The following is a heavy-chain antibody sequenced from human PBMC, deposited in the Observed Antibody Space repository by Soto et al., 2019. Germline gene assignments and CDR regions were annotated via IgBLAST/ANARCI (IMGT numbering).Heavy chain of an antibody. V-gene: IGHV4-31*03. CDR3: ARVGYYDGSGYNAFNI. J-gene: IGHJ3*02. CDR1: GGSISSGGYY. D-gene: IGHD3-22*01. Sequence: QVQLQESGPGLVKPSQTLSLTCTVSGGSISSGGYYWSWIRQHPGKGLEWIGYNYSGSTYYNPSLKSRVTISVDTSKNQSSLKLSSVTAADTAVYYCARVGYYDGSGYNAFNIWGQGTMVTVSS. CDR2: NYSGST.